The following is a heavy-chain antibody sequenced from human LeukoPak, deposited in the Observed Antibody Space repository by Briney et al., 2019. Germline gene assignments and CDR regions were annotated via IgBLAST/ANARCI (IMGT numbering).Heavy chain of an antibody. Sequence: ASVKVSCKASGYTFTSYGISWVRQAPGQGLECMGWISAYNGNTNYAQKLQGRVTMTTDTSTSTAYMELRSLRSDDTAVYYCARSDYYGSGSNGFDYWGQGTLVTVSP. J-gene: IGHJ4*02. CDR3: ARSDYYGSGSNGFDY. CDR1: GYTFTSYG. V-gene: IGHV1-18*01. D-gene: IGHD3-10*01. CDR2: ISAYNGNT.